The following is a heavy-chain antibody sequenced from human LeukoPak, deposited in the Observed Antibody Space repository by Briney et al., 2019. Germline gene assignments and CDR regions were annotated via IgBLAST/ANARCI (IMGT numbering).Heavy chain of an antibody. D-gene: IGHD2-2*01. CDR1: GFTFSSYW. Sequence: GGSLRLSCAASGFTFSSYWMNWVRRAPGKGLEWVANIKQDESEKYYVDSVKGRFTISRDNAKNSLYLQMNNLKAEDTAVYYCARVLDSSTSRYQSLKYWGQGTLVTVSS. J-gene: IGHJ1*01. CDR3: ARVLDSSTSRYQSLKY. V-gene: IGHV3-7*01. CDR2: IKQDESEK.